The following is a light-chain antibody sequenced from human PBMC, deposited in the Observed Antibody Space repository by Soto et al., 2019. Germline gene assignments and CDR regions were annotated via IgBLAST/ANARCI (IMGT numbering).Light chain of an antibody. V-gene: IGKV3-11*01. CDR1: QSVSTY. CDR3: QQRSNWPLVT. J-gene: IGKJ3*01. CDR2: DAS. Sequence: EIVLTQSPATLSLSPGERATLSCRASQSVSTYLAWYQQKPGQPPRLLIQDASNRSTGIPARFSGSGSGTDFTLTISRLETEDFAVYYCQQRSNWPLVTFGPGTRVDVK.